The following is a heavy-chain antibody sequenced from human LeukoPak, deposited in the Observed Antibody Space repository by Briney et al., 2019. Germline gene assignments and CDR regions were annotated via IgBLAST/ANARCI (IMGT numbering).Heavy chain of an antibody. CDR2: TNPDGTET. V-gene: IGHV3-7*01. J-gene: IGHJ4*02. Sequence: PGGSLTLSCVDSGLFFSVHYMSWVRQGPGKGLEWVAKTNPDGTETSYVDSVKGRFTISRDNAKNSLYLQMNSLRDEDTAVYYCVRDHWWSFDAWGQGTLVTVSS. CDR3: VRDHWWSFDA. CDR1: GLFFSVHY. D-gene: IGHD2-15*01.